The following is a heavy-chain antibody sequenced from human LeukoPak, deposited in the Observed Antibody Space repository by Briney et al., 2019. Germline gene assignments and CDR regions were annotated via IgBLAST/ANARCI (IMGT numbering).Heavy chain of an antibody. CDR2: ILQSGST. V-gene: IGHV4-4*02. J-gene: IGHJ4*02. CDR1: GDSISSNYW. Sequence: PSETLSLTCAVSGDSISSNYWWSWVRQSPGKGLEWIGEILQSGSTNYNPSLRSRVTISIDKSKNQFSLNLSSVTAADTAVYYCATPDSSGYYYLYWGQGTLVTVSS. CDR3: ATPDSSGYYYLY. D-gene: IGHD3-22*01.